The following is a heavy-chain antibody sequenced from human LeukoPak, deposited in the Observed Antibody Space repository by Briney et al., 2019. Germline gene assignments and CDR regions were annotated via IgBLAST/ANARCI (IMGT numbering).Heavy chain of an antibody. D-gene: IGHD3-3*01. Sequence: GGSLRLSCVASGFTFTRNCMHWVRQAPGKGLEWVAAIPHDGSNALYADSVKGRFTISRDDSKNTQYLQMNSLRIEDSAMYYCATGSDYYYASWSRGTLVTVSS. J-gene: IGHJ5*02. V-gene: IGHV3-30*03. CDR2: IPHDGSNA. CDR1: GFTFTRNC. CDR3: ATGSDYYYAS.